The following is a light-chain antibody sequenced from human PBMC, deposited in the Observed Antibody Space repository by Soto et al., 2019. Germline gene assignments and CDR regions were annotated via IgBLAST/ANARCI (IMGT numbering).Light chain of an antibody. CDR1: NSDVGGYNY. J-gene: IGLJ2*01. V-gene: IGLV2-14*01. CDR3: SSYTTSSTAV. CDR2: DVD. Sequence: QSALTQPASISGSPGQSITISCTGTNSDVGGYNYVSWYQQYPGKAPKLMIYDVDNRPSGVSYRFSGSKSGKTASLTISGLQAEDEADYYCSSYTTSSTAVFGGGTKLTVL.